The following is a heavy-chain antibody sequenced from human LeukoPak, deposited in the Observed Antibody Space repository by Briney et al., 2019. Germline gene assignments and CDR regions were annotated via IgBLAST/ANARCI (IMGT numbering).Heavy chain of an antibody. CDR2: ISHDGSKK. V-gene: IGHV3-30*18. CDR1: GFTFSIYD. Sequence: GGSLRLSCAASGFTFSIYDFHWVRQAPGKGLEWVAFISHDGSKKYYADSVKGRFTISRDNFRNTLYLQMNSLRPEDTAVYYCAKEPYDDSGYSYMDVWGKGTTVTVSS. J-gene: IGHJ6*03. CDR3: AKEPYDDSGYSYMDV. D-gene: IGHD4-17*01.